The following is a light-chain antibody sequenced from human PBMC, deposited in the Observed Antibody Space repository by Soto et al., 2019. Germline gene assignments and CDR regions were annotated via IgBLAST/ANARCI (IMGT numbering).Light chain of an antibody. CDR2: AAS. J-gene: IGKJ4*01. CDR3: HQYDQRPPNRF. V-gene: IGKV3-15*01. Sequence: EIVMTQSPATLSVSPGERATLSCRASQSVSTNLAWYQQKPGQAPRLLIYAASARATGIPARFSGSGSGTEFTLSISSLQSEEFAVYYGHQYDQRPPNRFFGGGTKVEIK. CDR1: QSVSTN.